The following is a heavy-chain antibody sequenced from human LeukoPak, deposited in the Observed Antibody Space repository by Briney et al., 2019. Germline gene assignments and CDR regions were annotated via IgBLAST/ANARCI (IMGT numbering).Heavy chain of an antibody. D-gene: IGHD3-9*01. CDR2: INHSGST. V-gene: IGHV4-34*01. CDR1: GGSFSGYY. J-gene: IGHJ4*02. Sequence: SETLSLTCAVYGGSFSGYYWSWIRQPPGKGLEWIGEINHSGSTNYNPSLKSRGTISVDTSKNQFSLKLSSVTAADTAVYYCASWYYDILTGYYRRYFDYWGQGTLVTVSS. CDR3: ASWYYDILTGYYRRYFDY.